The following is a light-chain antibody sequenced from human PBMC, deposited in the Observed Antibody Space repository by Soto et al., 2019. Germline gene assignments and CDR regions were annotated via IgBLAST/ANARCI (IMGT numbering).Light chain of an antibody. CDR3: GTWDSSLSAGGV. Sequence: QAVVTQPPSVSAAPGQKGTISCSGSSSNIGNNYVSWYQQLPGTAPKLLIYDNNKRPSGIPDRFSGSKSGTSATLGITGLQTGDEADYYCGTWDSSLSAGGVFGGGTQLTVL. J-gene: IGLJ2*01. CDR2: DNN. CDR1: SSNIGNNY. V-gene: IGLV1-51*01.